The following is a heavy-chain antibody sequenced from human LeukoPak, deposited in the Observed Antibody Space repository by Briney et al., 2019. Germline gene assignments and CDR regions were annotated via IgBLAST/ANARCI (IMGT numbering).Heavy chain of an antibody. CDR2: FDPEEGET. CDR1: GYTLTELS. V-gene: IGHV1-24*01. J-gene: IGHJ5*02. D-gene: IGHD3-3*01. Sequence: ASVKVSCKVSGYTLTELSMHWVRQAPGKGLEWMGGFDPEEGETIYAQKFRGRVTMTEDTSTDTAYMELSSLRSEDTAVYYCATDRVRRHDKGCLDWLDPWGQGTLVTVSS. CDR3: ATDRVRRHDKGCLDWLDP.